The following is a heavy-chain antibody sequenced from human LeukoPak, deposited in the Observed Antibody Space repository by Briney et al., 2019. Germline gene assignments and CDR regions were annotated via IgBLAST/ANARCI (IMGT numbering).Heavy chain of an antibody. CDR1: GYTFTSYY. Sequence: GASVKVSCKASGYTFTSYYMHWVRQAPGQGLEWMGIINPSGGSTSYAQKFQGRVTMTRDTSTSTVYMELSSLRSEDTAVYYCARDITMIVVPTKPRPSAFDIWGQGTMVTVSS. CDR3: ARDITMIVVPTKPRPSAFDI. D-gene: IGHD3-22*01. V-gene: IGHV1-46*01. CDR2: INPSGGST. J-gene: IGHJ3*02.